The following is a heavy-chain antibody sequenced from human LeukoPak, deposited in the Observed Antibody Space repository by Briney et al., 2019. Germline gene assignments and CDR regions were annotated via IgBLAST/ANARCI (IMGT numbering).Heavy chain of an antibody. CDR2: ISTYNGDT. Sequence: ASVKVSCKASGYTFTTFGITWVRQAPGQGLEWMGWISTYNGDTNYAQNLQGRVTMTTDTSTSTAYMELRSLTSDDTAVYYCARVGADCSDGNCYWGQGTLVTVSS. J-gene: IGHJ4*02. CDR3: ARVGADCSDGNCY. V-gene: IGHV1-18*01. D-gene: IGHD2-15*01. CDR1: GYTFTTFG.